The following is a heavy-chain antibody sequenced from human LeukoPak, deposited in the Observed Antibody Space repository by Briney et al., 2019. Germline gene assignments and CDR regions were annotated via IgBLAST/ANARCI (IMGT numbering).Heavy chain of an antibody. CDR3: ARGAYCSGGSCYFLDY. Sequence: ASVNVSCKASGGTFSSYAISWVRQAPGQGLEWMGRIIPILGIANYAQKFQGRVTITADKSTSTAYMELSSLRSEDTAVYYCARGAYCSGGSCYFLDYWGQGTLVTVSS. CDR1: GGTFSSYA. V-gene: IGHV1-69*04. CDR2: IIPILGIA. J-gene: IGHJ4*02. D-gene: IGHD2-15*01.